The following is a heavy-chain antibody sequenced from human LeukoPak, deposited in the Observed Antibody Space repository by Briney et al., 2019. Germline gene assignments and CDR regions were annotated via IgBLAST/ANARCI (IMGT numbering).Heavy chain of an antibody. D-gene: IGHD5-18*01. CDR3: ARDGGREYSYGYGIDY. Sequence: GGSLRLSCAASGFTFSSYGMNWVRQAPGKGLEWVSSISSSSSNIYYADTVKGRFTFTSDNTKNSLYLQMNRLRDEATAVYYCARDGGREYSYGYGIDYWGQGTLVTVSS. CDR1: GFTFSSYG. V-gene: IGHV3-21*01. CDR2: ISSSSSNI. J-gene: IGHJ4*02.